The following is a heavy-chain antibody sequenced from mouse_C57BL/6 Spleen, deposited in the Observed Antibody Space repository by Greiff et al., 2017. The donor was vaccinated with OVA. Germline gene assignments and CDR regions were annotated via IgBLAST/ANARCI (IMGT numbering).Heavy chain of an antibody. V-gene: IGHV10-1*01. CDR2: IRSKSNNYAT. CDR1: GFSFNTYA. J-gene: IGHJ3*01. CDR3: VRGEPPFAY. Sequence: EVHLVESGGGLVQPTGSLKLSCAASGFSFNTYAMNWVRQAPGKGLEWVARIRSKSNNYATYYADSVKDRFTISRDDSESMLYLQINDLKAEDAAMYYSVRGEPPFAYWGQGTLVTVSA.